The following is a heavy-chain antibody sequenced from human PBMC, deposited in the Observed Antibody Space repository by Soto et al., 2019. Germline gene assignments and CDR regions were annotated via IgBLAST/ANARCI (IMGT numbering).Heavy chain of an antibody. J-gene: IGHJ4*02. Sequence: QVQLQQWGAGLLKPSETLSLTCAVYGGSFSGYYWSWIRQPPGKGLEWIGEINHSGSTNYNPSLKSRVTISVDTPKNQFSLKLSSVTAADTAVYYCARRRITMVRGVIRGHYFDYWGQGTLVTVSS. V-gene: IGHV4-34*01. CDR2: INHSGST. CDR1: GGSFSGYY. CDR3: ARRRITMVRGVIRGHYFDY. D-gene: IGHD3-10*01.